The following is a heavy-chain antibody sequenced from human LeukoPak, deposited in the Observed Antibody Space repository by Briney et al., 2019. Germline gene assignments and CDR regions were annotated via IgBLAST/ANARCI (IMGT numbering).Heavy chain of an antibody. Sequence: SETLSLTCTVSGGSISSYYWSWIRQPAGKGLEWIGRIYTSGSTNYNPSLKSRVTISVDTSKNQFSLKLSSVTAADTAVYYCARGRRGYCSSTGCQGVYFDYWGQGTLVTVSS. V-gene: IGHV4-4*07. CDR3: ARGRRGYCSSTGCQGVYFDY. CDR2: IYTSGST. J-gene: IGHJ4*02. CDR1: GGSISSYY. D-gene: IGHD2-2*01.